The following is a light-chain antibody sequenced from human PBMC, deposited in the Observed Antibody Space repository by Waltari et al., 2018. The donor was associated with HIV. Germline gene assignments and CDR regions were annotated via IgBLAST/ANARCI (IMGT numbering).Light chain of an antibody. CDR1: SSDVGGYNY. CDR2: EDN. V-gene: IGLV2-8*01. J-gene: IGLJ2*01. Sequence: QSALTQPPSASGSPGQSVTISCTGISSDVGGYNYFSWYQHHPGKAPKLMIYEDNRRPSGVPDRFSGSKSGNTASLTVSGLQADDEADYYCSSYAGTNRLFGGGTKLTVL. CDR3: SSYAGTNRL.